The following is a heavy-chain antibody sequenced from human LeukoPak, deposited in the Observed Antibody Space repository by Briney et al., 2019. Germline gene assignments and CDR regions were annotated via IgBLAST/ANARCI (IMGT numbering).Heavy chain of an antibody. CDR1: GFTFSSYG. J-gene: IGHJ4*02. D-gene: IGHD3-22*01. CDR3: ARVFESYDSSGYYL. CDR2: IWYDGSNK. Sequence: PGGSLRLTCAASGFTFSSYGMHWVRQAPGKGLEWVAVIWYDGSNKYYADSVKGRFTISRDNSKNTLYLQMNSLRAEDTAVYYCARVFESYDSSGYYLWGQGTLVTVSS. V-gene: IGHV3-33*01.